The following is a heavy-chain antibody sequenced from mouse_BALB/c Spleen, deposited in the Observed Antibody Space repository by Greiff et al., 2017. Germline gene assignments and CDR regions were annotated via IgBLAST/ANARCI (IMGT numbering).Heavy chain of an antibody. J-gene: IGHJ1*01. Sequence: QVQLQQSGAELVRPGTSVKVSCKASGYAFTNYLIEWVKQRPGQGLEWIGVINPGSGGTNYNEKFKGKATLTADKSSSTAYMQLSSLTSDDSAVYFGARSAYYGSWYFDVWGAGTTVTVSS. CDR2: INPGSGGT. V-gene: IGHV1-54*01. D-gene: IGHD2-10*01. CDR1: GYAFTNYL. CDR3: ARSAYYGSWYFDV.